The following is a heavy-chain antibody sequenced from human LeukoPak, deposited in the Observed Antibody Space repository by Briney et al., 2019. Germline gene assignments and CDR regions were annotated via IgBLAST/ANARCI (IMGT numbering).Heavy chain of an antibody. J-gene: IGHJ3*02. Sequence: ASVKVSCKAYGYIFTDYGISWVRQAPGQGLEWMGWISAYTGNTNYAQKTQDRLILTTDTSTTTAYMELRSLGSDDTAVYFCARDPTYYSEISSHNGFAIWGQGTLVTVSS. D-gene: IGHD3-22*01. CDR2: ISAYTGNT. CDR1: GYIFTDYG. V-gene: IGHV1-18*01. CDR3: ARDPTYYSEISSHNGFAI.